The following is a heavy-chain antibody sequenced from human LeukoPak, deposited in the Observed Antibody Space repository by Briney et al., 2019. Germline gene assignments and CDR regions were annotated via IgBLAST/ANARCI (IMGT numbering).Heavy chain of an antibody. D-gene: IGHD5-24*01. J-gene: IGHJ3*02. CDR1: GFTFSSYS. CDR2: ISSSSSYI. Sequence: GGSLRLSCAASGFTFSSYSMNWVRQAPGKGLEWVSSISSSSSYIYYADSVKGRFTISRDNAKNSLYLQMNSLRAEDTAVYYCARDRGDGYNRDAFDIWGQGTMVTVSS. V-gene: IGHV3-21*01. CDR3: ARDRGDGYNRDAFDI.